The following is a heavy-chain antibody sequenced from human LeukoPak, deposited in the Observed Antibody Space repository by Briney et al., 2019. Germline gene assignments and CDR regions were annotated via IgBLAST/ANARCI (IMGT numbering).Heavy chain of an antibody. CDR1: GYTFASYG. CDR2: ISGYNGNT. V-gene: IGHV1-18*01. J-gene: IGHJ6*02. CDR3: ARQTIFGVVISYNGMDV. D-gene: IGHD3-3*01. Sequence: GASVKVSCKASGYTFASYGISWLRQAPGQGLEWMGWISGYNGNTNYAQKLQGRVTMTTDTSTSTAYMELRSLRSDDTAVYYCARQTIFGVVISYNGMDVWGQGTTVTVSS.